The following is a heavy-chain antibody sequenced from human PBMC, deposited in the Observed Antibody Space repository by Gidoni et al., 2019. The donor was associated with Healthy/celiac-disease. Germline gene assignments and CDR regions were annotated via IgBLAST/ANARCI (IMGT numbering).Heavy chain of an antibody. CDR1: GFTFCSYA. CDR2: ISSNGGST. Sequence: EVQLVESGGGLVQPGGSLRLSCSASGFTFCSYAMHWVRQAPGKGLEYVSAISSNGGSTYYADSVKGRFTISRDNSKNTLYLQMSSLRAEDTAVYYCVKEAEQQLVLGEFQHWGQGTLVTVSS. J-gene: IGHJ1*01. CDR3: VKEAEQQLVLGEFQH. V-gene: IGHV3-64D*08. D-gene: IGHD6-13*01.